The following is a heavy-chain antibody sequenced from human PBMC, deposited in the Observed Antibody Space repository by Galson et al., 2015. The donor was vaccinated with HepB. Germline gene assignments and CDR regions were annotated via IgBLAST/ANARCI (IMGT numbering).Heavy chain of an antibody. Sequence: PALVKPTQTLTLTCTLSGFSIGSSGVAVGWIRQPPGKALQWLGLVYWDDENHPLESRITIIKDTSRNQVVLTMTDLDLGDTGTYYCAKRARSGTWFFDSWGQGILVTVSS. D-gene: IGHD6-13*01. J-gene: IGHJ4*02. V-gene: IGHV2-5*02. CDR1: GFSIGSSGVA. CDR2: VYWDDEN. CDR3: AKRARSGTWFFDS.